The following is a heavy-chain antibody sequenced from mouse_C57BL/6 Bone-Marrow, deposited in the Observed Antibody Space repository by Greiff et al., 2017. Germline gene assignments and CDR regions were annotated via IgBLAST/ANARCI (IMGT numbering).Heavy chain of an antibody. Sequence: VQLQQSGPELVKPGASVKISCKASGYTFTDYYMNWVKQSPGKSLEWIGDINPNNGGTSYNQKFKGKATLTVDKSSSTAYIELRSLTSEGSAVYYFAVYDFDDYWGQGTTLTVSS. CDR1: GYTFTDYY. CDR2: INPNNGGT. V-gene: IGHV1-26*01. CDR3: AVYDFDDY. J-gene: IGHJ2*01. D-gene: IGHD2-3*01.